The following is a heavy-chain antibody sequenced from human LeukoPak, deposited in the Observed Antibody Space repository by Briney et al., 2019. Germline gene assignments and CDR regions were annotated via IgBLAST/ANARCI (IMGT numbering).Heavy chain of an antibody. CDR2: INHSGST. D-gene: IGHD3-10*01. Sequence: PSETLSLTCAVYGGSFSGYYWSWIRQPPGKGLEWIGEINHSGSTNYNPSLKSRVTISVDTSKNQFSLKLSSVTAADTAVYYCARGGRDYYGSPSRKGRTSKFDYWGQGTLVTVSS. J-gene: IGHJ4*02. CDR1: GGSFSGYY. CDR3: ARGGRDYYGSPSRKGRTSKFDY. V-gene: IGHV4-34*01.